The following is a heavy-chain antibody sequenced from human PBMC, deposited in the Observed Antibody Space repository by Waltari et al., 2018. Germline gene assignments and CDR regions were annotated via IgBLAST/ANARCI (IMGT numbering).Heavy chain of an antibody. Sequence: EVQLVESGGGLVQPGGSLRLSCAASGFTFSSYSMNWVRQAPGKGLEWVSDISSSSSTIYYADSVKGRFTISRDNAKNSLYLQMNSLRAEDTAVYYCAREPTVTTRGYFDYWGQGTLVTVSS. J-gene: IGHJ4*02. D-gene: IGHD4-17*01. CDR3: AREPTVTTRGYFDY. CDR1: GFTFSSYS. CDR2: ISSSSSTI. V-gene: IGHV3-48*01.